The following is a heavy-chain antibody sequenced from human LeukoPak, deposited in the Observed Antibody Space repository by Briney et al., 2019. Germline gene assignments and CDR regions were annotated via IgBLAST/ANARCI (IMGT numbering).Heavy chain of an antibody. V-gene: IGHV4-61*02. D-gene: IGHD2-15*01. CDR1: GGSISSGSNY. J-gene: IGHJ4*02. CDR3: ARTSAGQREFDY. Sequence: SETLSLTCIVSGGSISSGSNYWNWIRQPAGKGLEWMVRIYSRGATEYNPSLKSRVTISVDTSKNQFSLKLSSVTAADTAVYYCARTSAGQREFDYWGQGTLVTVSS. CDR2: IYSRGAT.